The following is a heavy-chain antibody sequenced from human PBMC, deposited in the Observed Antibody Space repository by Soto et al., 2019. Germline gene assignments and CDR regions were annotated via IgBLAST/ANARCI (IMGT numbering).Heavy chain of an antibody. CDR2: SSAYNGTT. Sequence: QVQLVQSGGEVKKPGASVKLSCTASGYTFTSYGISWVRQAPGQGLEWMGGSSAYNGTTNYAQNVQGRVTMTTDTSTRTAYMDLRSLRPDDTAVYYCARGGDVNYYHGMDVWGQGTTVTVSS. D-gene: IGHD2-21*02. V-gene: IGHV1-18*01. CDR1: GYTFTSYG. J-gene: IGHJ6*02. CDR3: ARGGDVNYYHGMDV.